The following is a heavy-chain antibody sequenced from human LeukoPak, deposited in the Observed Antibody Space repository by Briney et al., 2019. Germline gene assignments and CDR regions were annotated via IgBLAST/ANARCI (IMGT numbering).Heavy chain of an antibody. Sequence: PGGSLRLSCAASGFTFSSYAMHWVRQAPGKGLEWMAVISYDGSNKYYADSVKGRFTISRDNSKNTLYLQMNSLRAEDTAVYYCAKGVAVAGPTFDYWGQGTLVTVSS. D-gene: IGHD6-19*01. CDR2: ISYDGSNK. J-gene: IGHJ4*02. CDR1: GFTFSSYA. CDR3: AKGVAVAGPTFDY. V-gene: IGHV3-30-3*01.